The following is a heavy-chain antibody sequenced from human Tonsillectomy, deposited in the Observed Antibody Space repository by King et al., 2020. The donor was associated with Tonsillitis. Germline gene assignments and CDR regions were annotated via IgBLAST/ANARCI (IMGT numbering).Heavy chain of an antibody. CDR1: GFTFSSYW. J-gene: IGHJ6*02. Sequence: EVQLVESGGGLVQPGGSLRLSCAASGFTFSSYWMHWVRQAPGKGLVWVSRINSDGSSTGYADSVKGRFTISRDNAKNTLYLQMNSLRAEDTAVYYCVGNYLDYYYGMDVWGQGTTVTVSS. CDR3: VGNYLDYYYGMDV. CDR2: INSDGSST. D-gene: IGHD3-22*01. V-gene: IGHV3-74*02.